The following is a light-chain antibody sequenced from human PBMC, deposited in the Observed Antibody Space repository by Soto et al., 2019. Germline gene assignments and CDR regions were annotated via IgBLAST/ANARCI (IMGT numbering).Light chain of an antibody. CDR1: QSISSY. CDR3: QQSYSSPRT. CDR2: ATS. V-gene: IGKV1-39*01. J-gene: IGKJ2*01. Sequence: DIQMTQSPSSLSASVVDRVTITCRASQSISSYLNWYQHKPGKAPKLLIYATSNLQGGVPSRFSGSGSGTDFTLTISRLQPEDFATYYCQQSYSSPRTFGQGTKLEI.